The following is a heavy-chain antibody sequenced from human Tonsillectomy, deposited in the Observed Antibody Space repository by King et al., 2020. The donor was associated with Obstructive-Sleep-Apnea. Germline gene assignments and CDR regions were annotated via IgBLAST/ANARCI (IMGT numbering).Heavy chain of an antibody. CDR3: ARDLYTISVGGPPHY. D-gene: IGHD6-19*01. V-gene: IGHV3-30-3*01. CDR2: LSYDGGNK. Sequence: VQLVESGGGVVQPGRSLRLSCAASGFTFINYAMHWVRQAPGKGLEWVALLSYDGGNKYYAESVKGRFTISRDNSKNTLYLQMNSLRTEDTAVYYCARDLYTISVGGPPHYWGQGTLVTVSS. J-gene: IGHJ4*02. CDR1: GFTFINYA.